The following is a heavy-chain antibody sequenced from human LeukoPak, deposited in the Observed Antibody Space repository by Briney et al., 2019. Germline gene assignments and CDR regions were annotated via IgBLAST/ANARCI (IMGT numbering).Heavy chain of an antibody. V-gene: IGHV3-30-3*01. Sequence: GWSLRLSCAASGFTFSSYAMHWVRQAPGKGLEWVAVKSYDGSNKYYADSVKGRFTISRDNSKNTLYLQMNSLRAEDTAVYYCSYGGAEAFDIWGQGTMVTVSS. CDR1: GFTFSSYA. CDR2: KSYDGSNK. J-gene: IGHJ3*02. D-gene: IGHD4-23*01. CDR3: SYGGAEAFDI.